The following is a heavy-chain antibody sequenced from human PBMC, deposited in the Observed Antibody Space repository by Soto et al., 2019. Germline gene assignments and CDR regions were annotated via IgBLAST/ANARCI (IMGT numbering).Heavy chain of an antibody. CDR3: ASEGQSGKVPDAFDI. V-gene: IGHV3-33*01. D-gene: IGHD1-1*01. Sequence: QVQLVESGGGVVQPGRSLRLSCAASGFTFSSYGMHWVRQAPGKGLEWVAVIWYDGSNKYYADSVKGRFTISRDNSKNTLYLQMNSLRAEDTVVYCCASEGQSGKVPDAFDIWGQGTMVTVSS. CDR1: GFTFSSYG. J-gene: IGHJ3*02. CDR2: IWYDGSNK.